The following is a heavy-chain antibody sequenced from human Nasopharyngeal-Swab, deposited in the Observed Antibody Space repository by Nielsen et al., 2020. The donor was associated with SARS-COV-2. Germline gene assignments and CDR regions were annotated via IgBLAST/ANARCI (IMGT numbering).Heavy chain of an antibody. J-gene: IGHJ5*02. CDR3: ARDLSIGANWFDP. Sequence: ASVKVSCKVSGYTLTELSMHWVRQAPGQGLEWMGWISAYNGNTNYAQKLQGRVTMTTDTSTSTAYMELRSLRSDDTAVYYCARDLSIGANWFDPWGQGTLVTVSS. D-gene: IGHD6-6*01. CDR1: GYTLTELS. V-gene: IGHV1-18*01. CDR2: ISAYNGNT.